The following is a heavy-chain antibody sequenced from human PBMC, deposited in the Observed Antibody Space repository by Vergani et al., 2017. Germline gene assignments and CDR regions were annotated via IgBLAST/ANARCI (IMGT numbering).Heavy chain of an antibody. CDR2: IFTSGST. V-gene: IGHV4-39*07. Sequence: QLQLQESGPGLVKPSETLSLTCTVSGGSISSSSYYWGWIRQPPGKGLEWIGRIFTSGSTNYNPSLKSRVTMSVDTSKNQFSLKLSSVTAADTAVYYCARDDGEKFWSGVNWFDPWGQGTLVTVSS. CDR1: GGSISSSSYY. D-gene: IGHD3-3*01. CDR3: ARDDGEKFWSGVNWFDP. J-gene: IGHJ5*02.